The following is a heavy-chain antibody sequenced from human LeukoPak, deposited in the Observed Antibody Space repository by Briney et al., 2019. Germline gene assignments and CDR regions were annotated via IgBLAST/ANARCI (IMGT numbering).Heavy chain of an antibody. D-gene: IGHD3-10*01. CDR1: GYTFTSYY. CDR3: ARTYYGSGSYYSHFDY. Sequence: ASVKVSCKASGYTFTSYYIHWVRQAPGQGLEWMGIINPSGGSTTCAQMFQGRITMTRDTSTSTVYMELSSLRSDDTAVYYCARTYYGSGSYYSHFDYWGQGTLVTVSS. V-gene: IGHV1-46*01. J-gene: IGHJ4*02. CDR2: INPSGGST.